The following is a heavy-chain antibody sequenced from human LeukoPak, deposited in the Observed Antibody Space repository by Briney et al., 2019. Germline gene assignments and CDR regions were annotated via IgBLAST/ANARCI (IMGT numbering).Heavy chain of an antibody. CDR1: GGSISSYY. D-gene: IGHD5-18*01. J-gene: IGHJ4*02. V-gene: IGHV4-59*01. CDR2: IYYSGST. Sequence: SETLSLTCTVSGGSISSYYWSWIRQPPGKGLEWIGYIYYSGSTNYNPSLKSRVTISVDTSKNHFSLKLSSVTAADTAVYYCARGPGGYSYGYYFDYWGQGTLVTVSS. CDR3: ARGPGGYSYGYYFDY.